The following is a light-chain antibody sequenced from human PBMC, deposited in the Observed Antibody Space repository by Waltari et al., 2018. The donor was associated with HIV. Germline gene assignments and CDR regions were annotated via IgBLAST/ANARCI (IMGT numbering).Light chain of an antibody. CDR2: NDD. CDR1: SGSIANNY. J-gene: IGLJ2*01. V-gene: IGLV6-57*01. CDR3: QSYDNENPVL. Sequence: NFMLTQPHSVSESPGKTVTISCTRSSGSIANNYVQWYQQRPGSSPTTVIYNDDQRPSGVPARFSGSIDSSSNSASLTISGLRPEDEADYYCQSYDNENPVLFGGGTKLTVL.